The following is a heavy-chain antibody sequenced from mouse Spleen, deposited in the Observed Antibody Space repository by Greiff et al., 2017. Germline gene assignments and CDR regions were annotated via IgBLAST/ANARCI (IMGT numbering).Heavy chain of an antibody. CDR3: ARRISNYYGISCYAMDY. D-gene: IGHD1-1*01. CDR2: INPGSGGT. V-gene: IGHV1-54*01. J-gene: IGHJ4*01. Sequence: QVQLQQSGAELVRPGTSVKVSCKASGYAFTNYLIEWVKQRPGQGLEWIGVINPGSGGTNYNEKFKGKATLTADKSSSTAYMQLSSLTSEDSAVYFCARRISNYYGISCYAMDYWGQGTSVTVSS. CDR1: GYAFTNYL.